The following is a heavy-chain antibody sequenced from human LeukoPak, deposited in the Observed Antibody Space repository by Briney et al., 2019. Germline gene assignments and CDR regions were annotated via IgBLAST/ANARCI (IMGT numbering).Heavy chain of an antibody. CDR1: GFTFSSYW. J-gene: IGHJ4*02. Sequence: GGSLRLSCVASGFTFSSYWMHWVRQDPRKGLVWVSRINGDGRNINYADSVRGRFTISRDNAKNSLYLQMNSLRAEDTAVYYCARELNWNLDYWGQGTLVTVSS. CDR2: INGDGRNI. D-gene: IGHD1-1*01. CDR3: ARELNWNLDY. V-gene: IGHV3-74*01.